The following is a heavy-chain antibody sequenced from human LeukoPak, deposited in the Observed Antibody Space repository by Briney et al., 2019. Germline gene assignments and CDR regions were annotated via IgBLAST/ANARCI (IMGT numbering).Heavy chain of an antibody. V-gene: IGHV3-48*03. CDR1: VFAFRTYE. CDR3: ARESRAGYDDVWESYRYTGLDY. CDR2: ISSSGSTI. D-gene: IGHD3-16*02. Sequence: HPGGSLRLSCAASVFAFRTYEMNWVRQAPGKGLEWVSYISSSGSTIYYADSVKGRFTISRDNAKKSLYLQMNSLRAEDTAVYYCARESRAGYDDVWESYRYTGLDYWGQGTLVTVSS. J-gene: IGHJ4*02.